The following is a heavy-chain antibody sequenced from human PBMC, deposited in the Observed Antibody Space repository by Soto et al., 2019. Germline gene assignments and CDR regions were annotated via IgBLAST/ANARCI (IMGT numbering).Heavy chain of an antibody. CDR2: INPDSGAT. J-gene: IGHJ4*02. CDR1: GYSFTGYY. CDR3: ARGAYGPGRYPFPDFDY. V-gene: IGHV1-2*02. D-gene: IGHD3-16*02. Sequence: HEHLVQSGAEVKRPGDSLKVSCKASGYSFTGYYIHWVRQAPGQGLEWMGWINPDSGATNYAQNLHGRVTLCSDPSISTASIELTSLTSDDTPVYYCARGAYGPGRYPFPDFDYWGQGTLVIGSS.